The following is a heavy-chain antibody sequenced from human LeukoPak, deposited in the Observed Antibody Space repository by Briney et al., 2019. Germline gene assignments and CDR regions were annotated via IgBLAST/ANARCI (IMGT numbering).Heavy chain of an antibody. CDR3: ARVAISSSWSDY. J-gene: IGHJ4*02. V-gene: IGHV3-30-3*01. CDR2: ISYDGSIK. Sequence: GGSLRLSCAASGFTFSSYAMHWVRQAPGKGLEWVAVISYDGSIKYYADSVKGRFTISRDNSKNTLYLQMNSLRAEDTAVYYCARVAISSSWSDYWGQGTLVTVSS. D-gene: IGHD6-13*01. CDR1: GFTFSSYA.